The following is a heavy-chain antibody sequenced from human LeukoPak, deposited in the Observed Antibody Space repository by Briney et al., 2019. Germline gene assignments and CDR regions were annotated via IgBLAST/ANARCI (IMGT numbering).Heavy chain of an antibody. J-gene: IGHJ3*02. Sequence: GGSLRLSCAASGFTFSSYAMSWVRQAPGKGLEWVSSISSSGSYIYYADSVKGRFTISRDNAKNSLYLQMNSLRAEDTAVYYCARFEFGVGPGSGSYYFDAFDIWGQGTMVTVSS. CDR3: ARFEFGVGPGSGSYYFDAFDI. D-gene: IGHD3-10*01. V-gene: IGHV3-21*01. CDR2: ISSSGSYI. CDR1: GFTFSSYA.